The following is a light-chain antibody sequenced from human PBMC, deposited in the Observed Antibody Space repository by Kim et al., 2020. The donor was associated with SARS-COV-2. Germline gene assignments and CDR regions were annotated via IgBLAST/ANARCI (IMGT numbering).Light chain of an antibody. Sequence: PGEETTRSCRGSQSVRHNYLAWYEQRPGRAPRLLLYGASSRATDIPDRFTGTGSGTDFILTITRLEPEDFAVYYCQQYDTSPLLTFGGGTKVDIK. CDR1: QSVRHNY. CDR3: QQYDTSPLLT. V-gene: IGKV3-20*01. J-gene: IGKJ4*01. CDR2: GAS.